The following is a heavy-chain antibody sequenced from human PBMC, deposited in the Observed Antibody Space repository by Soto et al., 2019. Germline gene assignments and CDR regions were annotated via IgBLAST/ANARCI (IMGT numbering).Heavy chain of an antibody. Sequence: ASVKVSCKASGYAFTNYGISWVRQATGQGLEWMGWISAYNGDTNYAQRLQGRVTMTTDTSTSTAYMELRSLRSDDTAVYYCARDRSSSWPDAFDIWGQGTMVTVSS. J-gene: IGHJ3*02. CDR3: ARDRSSSWPDAFDI. V-gene: IGHV1-18*01. D-gene: IGHD6-13*01. CDR2: ISAYNGDT. CDR1: GYAFTNYG.